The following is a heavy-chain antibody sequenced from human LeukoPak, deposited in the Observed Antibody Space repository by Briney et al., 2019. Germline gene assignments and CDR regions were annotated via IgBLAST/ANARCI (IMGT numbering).Heavy chain of an antibody. D-gene: IGHD6-19*01. CDR2: ISYDGSNK. J-gene: IGHJ6*02. CDR1: GYTFSDLS. Sequence: SCKVSGYTFSDLSVHWVRQAPGKGLEWVAVISYDGSNKYYADSVKGRFTISRDNSKNTLYLQMNSLRAEDTAVYYCARMIGSGPYYYYYYGMDVWGQGTTVTVSS. V-gene: IGHV3-30-3*01. CDR3: ARMIGSGPYYYYYYGMDV.